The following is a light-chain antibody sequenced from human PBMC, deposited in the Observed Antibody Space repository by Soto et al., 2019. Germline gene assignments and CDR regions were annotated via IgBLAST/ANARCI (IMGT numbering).Light chain of an antibody. V-gene: IGLV1-36*01. J-gene: IGLJ2*01. CDR3: AGWDDNLNGVV. CDR2: YDD. Sequence: QSVLTQPPSVSEAPRQRVTISCSGSWSNIGNNAVNWYQQLPGKAPKLLIYYDDLLSSGVSDRFSGSKSGTSASLAISGLHSEDEADYYCAGWDDNLNGVVFGGGTKLTVL. CDR1: WSNIGNNA.